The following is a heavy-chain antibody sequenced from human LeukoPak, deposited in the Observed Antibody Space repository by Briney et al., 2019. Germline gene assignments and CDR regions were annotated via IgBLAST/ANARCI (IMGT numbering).Heavy chain of an antibody. CDR2: IIPIFGTA. CDR1: GGTFSSYA. J-gene: IGHJ3*02. Sequence: GSSVKVSCKASGGTFSSYAISWVRQAPGQGLEWMGGIIPIFGTANYAQKFQGRVTITADESTSTAYMELRSLRSDDTAVYYCARGPTGDPKTDAFDIWGQGTMVTVSS. V-gene: IGHV1-69*01. CDR3: ARGPTGDPKTDAFDI. D-gene: IGHD7-27*01.